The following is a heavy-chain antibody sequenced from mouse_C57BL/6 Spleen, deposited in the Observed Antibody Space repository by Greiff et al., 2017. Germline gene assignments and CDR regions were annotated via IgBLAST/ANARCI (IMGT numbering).Heavy chain of an antibody. CDR3: ARDGESHFEY. CDR1: GFTFSSYA. V-gene: IGHV5-4*01. Sequence: EVKLVESGGGLVKPGGSLKLSCAASGFTFSSYAMSWVRQTPEKRLEWVATISDGGSYTYYPDNVTGRFTISRDNAKNNLYLQMSHLKSEDTAMYYCARDGESHFEYWGQGTTLTVSS. D-gene: IGHD6-2*01. J-gene: IGHJ2*01. CDR2: ISDGGSYT.